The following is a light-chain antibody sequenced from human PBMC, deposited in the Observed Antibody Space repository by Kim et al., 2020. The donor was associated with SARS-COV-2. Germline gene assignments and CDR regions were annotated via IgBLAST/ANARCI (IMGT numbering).Light chain of an antibody. CDR2: EAS. J-gene: IGKJ5*01. V-gene: IGKV1D-12*01. CDR3: QQADSFPIT. CDR1: QGISGL. Sequence: DIEMTQSPSSVSASVGDRVTITCRASQGISGLLAWYQQKPGTAPRLLIYEASTLQSGVPSRFSGSGSGTDFTLTISSLQPEDFATYYCQQADSFPITFGQGTRLEIK.